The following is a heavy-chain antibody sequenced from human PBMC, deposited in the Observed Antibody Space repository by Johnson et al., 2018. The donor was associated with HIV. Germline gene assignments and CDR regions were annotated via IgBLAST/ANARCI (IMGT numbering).Heavy chain of an antibody. CDR2: ISYDGSNK. CDR1: GFTFSSYA. V-gene: IGHV3-30*04. D-gene: IGHD3/OR15-3a*01. Sequence: QVQLVESGGGVVQPGRSLRLSCAVSGFTFSSYAMHWVRQAPGKGLEWVTVISYDGSNKYYADSVKGRFTISRDNSKNTLYLQMNSLRAEDTAVYYCVKARGGDWGDDFDIWGQGTMVTVSS. J-gene: IGHJ3*02. CDR3: VKARGGDWGDDFDI.